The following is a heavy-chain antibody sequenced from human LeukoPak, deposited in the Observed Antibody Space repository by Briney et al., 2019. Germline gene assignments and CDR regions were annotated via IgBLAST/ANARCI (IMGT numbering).Heavy chain of an antibody. Sequence: PSETLSLTCTVSGDSISNYYWSWIRQPPGKGLEWIGCVYYSGSSNYDPSLKSRVTISLDTSKNQFSLRLNSVTAADTAVYYCARSLTTGIDWFDPWDQGTLVTVSS. J-gene: IGHJ5*02. CDR2: VYYSGSS. V-gene: IGHV4-59*08. D-gene: IGHD4/OR15-4a*01. CDR3: ARSLTTGIDWFDP. CDR1: GDSISNYY.